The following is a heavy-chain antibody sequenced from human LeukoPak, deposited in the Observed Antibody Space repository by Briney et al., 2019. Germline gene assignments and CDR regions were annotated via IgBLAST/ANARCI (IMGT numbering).Heavy chain of an antibody. Sequence: TGGSLRLSCAASGFTFSSYEMNWVREAPGRGLEGGSYISRSGSTIYYADSVKGRCTISRVNAKNSLHLQMNSLRAEDTAVYYFAELGITMIGGGWGKRATVTISS. CDR3: AELGITMIGGG. V-gene: IGHV3-48*03. J-gene: IGHJ6*04. CDR2: ISRSGSTI. CDR1: GFTFSSYE. D-gene: IGHD3-10*02.